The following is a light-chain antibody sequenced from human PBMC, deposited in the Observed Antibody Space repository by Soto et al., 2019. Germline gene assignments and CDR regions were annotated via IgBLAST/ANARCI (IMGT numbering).Light chain of an antibody. Sequence: DIQMTQSPSTLSASVGDRVTITCRASQSFSSWLAWYQQKPGKAPKLLIYDASSLESGVPSRFSGSGSGTEFTLTISSLQPDDFPTYYCQQYNSYSRTFGQGTKVEIK. J-gene: IGKJ1*01. V-gene: IGKV1-5*01. CDR1: QSFSSW. CDR3: QQYNSYSRT. CDR2: DAS.